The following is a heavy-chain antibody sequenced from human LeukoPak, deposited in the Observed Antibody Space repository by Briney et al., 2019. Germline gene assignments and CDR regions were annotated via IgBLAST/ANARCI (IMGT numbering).Heavy chain of an antibody. J-gene: IGHJ6*02. Sequence: SLTLSLTCAISGDSVSTISAAWTWIRQSPSRGLEWLGRTYYRSNWYTDYAVSVKGRLTVNPDTSRNQFSLHLNSVTPEDTAVYYCARDMTYCSGGTCFPAMDVWGQGTTVTVSS. D-gene: IGHD2-15*01. CDR2: TYYRSNWYT. CDR1: GDSVSTISAA. V-gene: IGHV6-1*01. CDR3: ARDMTYCSGGTCFPAMDV.